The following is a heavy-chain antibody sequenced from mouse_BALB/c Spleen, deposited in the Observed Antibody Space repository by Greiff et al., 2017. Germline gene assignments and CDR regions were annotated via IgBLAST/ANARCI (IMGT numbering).Heavy chain of an antibody. CDR3: AIAYGYDVKAWFAY. CDR1: GYTFTSHW. CDR2: INPSNGGT. J-gene: IGHJ3*01. D-gene: IGHD2-2*01. V-gene: IGHV1S16*01. Sequence: QVQLQQPGAELVKPGASVKLSCKVSGYTFTSHWLHWVKLRPGQGFEWIGEINPSNGGTNYNEKFKRKATLTVDKSSSTAYMQLSSLTSEDSAVYYCAIAYGYDVKAWFAYWGQGTLVTVSA.